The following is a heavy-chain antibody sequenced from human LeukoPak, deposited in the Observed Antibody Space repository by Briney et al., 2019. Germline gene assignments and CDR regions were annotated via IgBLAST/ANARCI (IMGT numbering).Heavy chain of an antibody. CDR3: ARVGSFWSGYYVN. D-gene: IGHD3-3*01. CDR1: GFTFSSYW. J-gene: IGHJ4*02. Sequence: GGSLRLSCAASGFTFSSYWMHWVRQAPGKGLVWVSRINSDGSSTSYADSVKGRFTISRDNAKNSLYLQMNSLRAEDTAVYYCARVGSFWSGYYVNWGQGTLVTVSS. CDR2: INSDGSST. V-gene: IGHV3-74*01.